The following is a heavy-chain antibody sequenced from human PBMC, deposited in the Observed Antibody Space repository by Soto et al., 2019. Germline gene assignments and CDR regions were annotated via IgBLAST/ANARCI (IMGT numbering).Heavy chain of an antibody. J-gene: IGHJ4*02. V-gene: IGHV4-34*01. CDR1: GGSFSGYY. D-gene: IGHD2-15*01. CDR2: INHSGST. CDR3: VRLPGYCSGDSCRIDY. Sequence: PSETLSLTCAVYGGSFSGYYWTWIRQPPGTGLEWIGEINHSGSTNYNPSLKSRVTISVDTSKNQFSLKLSSVTAADTVVYFCVRLPGYCSGDSCRIDYWGQGTLVTV.